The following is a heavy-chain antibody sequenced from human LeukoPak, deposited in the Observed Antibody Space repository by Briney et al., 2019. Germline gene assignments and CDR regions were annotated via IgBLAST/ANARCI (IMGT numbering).Heavy chain of an antibody. CDR2: ISSSSSYI. CDR3: ARDATREGYCSSTSCLNWFDP. V-gene: IGHV3-21*01. J-gene: IGHJ5*02. D-gene: IGHD2-2*01. Sequence: GSLRLSCAASGFTFSSYSMNWVRQAPGKGLEWVSSISSSSSYIYYADSVKGRFTISRDNAKNSLYLQMNSLRAEDTAVYYCARDATREGYCSSTSCLNWFDPWGQGTLVTVSS. CDR1: GFTFSSYS.